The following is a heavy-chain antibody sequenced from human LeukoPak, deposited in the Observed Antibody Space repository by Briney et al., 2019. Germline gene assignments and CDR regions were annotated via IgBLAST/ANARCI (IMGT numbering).Heavy chain of an antibody. CDR1: GFTFTNYD. CDR3: ARVHSSDWNAYFYYLDV. V-gene: IGHV3-30*04. Sequence: GGSLRLSCTASGFTFTNYDFHCVRQALGNGLGWVALISYDGSHKYYAESVKGRFTISRDNSKNTLYLQMNSLRPAETAIYYCARVHSSDWNAYFYYLDVWGEGTTVTVS. D-gene: IGHD1-1*01. J-gene: IGHJ6*03. CDR2: ISYDGSHK.